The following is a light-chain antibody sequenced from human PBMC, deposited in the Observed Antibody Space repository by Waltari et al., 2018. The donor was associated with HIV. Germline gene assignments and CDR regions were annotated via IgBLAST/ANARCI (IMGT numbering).Light chain of an antibody. J-gene: IGLJ1*01. CDR3: SSYASSSTPYV. CDR1: NSAVGGFNY. Sequence: QSALTQPASVSGSPGQSITLPCTGTNSAVGGFNYVSWYQQHPGKAPKLMIYEVSNRPSGVSNRFSGSKSGNTASLTISGLQAEDEADYYCSSYASSSTPYVFGTGTKVTVL. V-gene: IGLV2-14*01. CDR2: EVS.